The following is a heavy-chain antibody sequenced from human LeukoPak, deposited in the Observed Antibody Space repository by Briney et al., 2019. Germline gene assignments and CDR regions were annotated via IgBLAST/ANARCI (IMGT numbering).Heavy chain of an antibody. D-gene: IGHD4-23*01. CDR1: GFTFNSYW. CDR2: VKQDGSEK. Sequence: GGSLRLSCAASGFTFNSYWITWVRQAPGKGLEWVAYVKQDGSEKYYVDSVKGRFTISRDNAKNSLYLQMNGLRVEDTALYYCARLRWFGGKGAFDHWGQGTLVTVSS. CDR3: ARLRWFGGKGAFDH. V-gene: IGHV3-7*01. J-gene: IGHJ4*02.